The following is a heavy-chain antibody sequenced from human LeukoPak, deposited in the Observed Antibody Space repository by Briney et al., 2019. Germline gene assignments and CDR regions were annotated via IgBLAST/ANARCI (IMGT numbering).Heavy chain of an antibody. Sequence: SQTLSLTCAISGDSVSSNSAAWNWIRQPAGKGLEWIGRISASGGTNYNPSLKSRVTISLDTSNNQFSLKLTSVTAADTAVYYCARDHGVVPFDPWGPGTLVTVSS. D-gene: IGHD6-6*01. J-gene: IGHJ5*02. V-gene: IGHV4-61*02. CDR3: ARDHGVVPFDP. CDR2: ISASGGT. CDR1: GDSVSSNSAA.